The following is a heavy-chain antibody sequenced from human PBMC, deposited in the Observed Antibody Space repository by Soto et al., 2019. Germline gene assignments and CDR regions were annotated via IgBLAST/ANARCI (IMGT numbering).Heavy chain of an antibody. CDR2: TGSGTGPG. V-gene: IGHV1-69*06. CDR1: GGTFSTNP. CDR3: ARRDSGGFYRYFDT. D-gene: IGHD2-15*01. Sequence: QVQLVQSGAEVKKPGSSVKVSCKASGGTFSTNPISWVRQAPGQGLEWMGGTGSGTGPGNHAQKFQGRLTDNVDKCTSTVYMELSSLSSEDTAVYYCARRDSGGFYRYFDTWGQGTLVTVSS. J-gene: IGHJ4*02.